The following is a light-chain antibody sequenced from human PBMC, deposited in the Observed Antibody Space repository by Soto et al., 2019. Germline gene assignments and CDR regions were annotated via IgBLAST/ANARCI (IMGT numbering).Light chain of an antibody. CDR3: RQYGSSPAIT. CDR2: GAS. CDR1: QSVSSSY. V-gene: IGKV3-20*01. J-gene: IGKJ5*01. Sequence: VLLTQSPATLSVSPGERATRSCSASQSVSSSYLAWYQQKPGQAPRLLIYGASSRATGIPDRFSGSGSGTDFTLTISRLEPEDFAVYYCRQYGSSPAITFGQGTRLEIK.